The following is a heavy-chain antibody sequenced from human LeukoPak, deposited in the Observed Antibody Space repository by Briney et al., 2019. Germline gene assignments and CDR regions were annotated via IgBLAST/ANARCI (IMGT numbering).Heavy chain of an antibody. J-gene: IGHJ4*02. CDR3: ARREGSGSYHY. D-gene: IGHD3-10*01. V-gene: IGHV4-4*07. CDR1: GDSISDDY. CDR2: IHSGGTT. Sequence: SETQSLTCTVSGDSISDDYYTWMRQPAGKGLEWIGRIHSGGTTNYNPSLMSRVTLSIDKSKKHISLRLTSVTAADTALYYCARREGSGSYHYWGQGTLVTVSS.